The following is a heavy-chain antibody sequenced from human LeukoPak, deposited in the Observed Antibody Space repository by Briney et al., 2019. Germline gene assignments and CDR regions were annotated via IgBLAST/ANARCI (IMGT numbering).Heavy chain of an antibody. D-gene: IGHD3-22*01. Sequence: GGSLRLSCAASGFTFSNYAMTWVRQAPGKGLEWVSGISGSGGSTNYADSVRGRFTISRDNSKNTLYLQMNSLRVEDTAIYYCAKCYYYDSSGYYYPDYWGQGTPVTVSS. CDR2: ISGSGGST. CDR3: AKCYYYDSSGYYYPDY. J-gene: IGHJ4*02. V-gene: IGHV3-23*01. CDR1: GFTFSNYA.